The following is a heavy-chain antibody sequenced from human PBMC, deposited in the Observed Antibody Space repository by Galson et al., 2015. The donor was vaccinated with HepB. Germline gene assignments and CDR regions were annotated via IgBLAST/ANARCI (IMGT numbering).Heavy chain of an antibody. CDR1: GFTFNKYA. Sequence: SLRLSCAASGFTFNKYAMSWVRQAPGKGLEWVSSISASGGSTYYADPVKGRFTISRDNSKNTLYLEMNSLRAEETAVFYCAKDFRLYYAFWSGPEGYAFDVWGQGTMVTVSS. D-gene: IGHD3-3*01. V-gene: IGHV3-23*01. CDR3: AKDFRLYYAFWSGPEGYAFDV. CDR2: ISASGGST. J-gene: IGHJ3*01.